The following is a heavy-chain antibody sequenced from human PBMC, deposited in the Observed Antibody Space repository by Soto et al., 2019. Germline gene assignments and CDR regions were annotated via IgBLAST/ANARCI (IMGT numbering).Heavy chain of an antibody. J-gene: IGHJ5*02. CDR3: ARARGVVVVAARYNWFEP. D-gene: IGHD2-15*01. CDR1: GGSFSGYY. Sequence: SETLSLTCAVYGGSFSGYYWSWIRQPPGKGLEWIGEINHSGSTNYNPSLKSRVTISVDTSKNQFSLKLSSVTAADTAVYYCARARGVVVVAARYNWFEPWGQGTLVTVSS. CDR2: INHSGST. V-gene: IGHV4-34*01.